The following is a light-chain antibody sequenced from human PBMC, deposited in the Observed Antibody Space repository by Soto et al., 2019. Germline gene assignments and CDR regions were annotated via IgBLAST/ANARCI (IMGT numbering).Light chain of an antibody. CDR1: SGAVTSGNY. V-gene: IGLV7-43*01. CDR2: STN. Sequence: QTVVTQEPSLTVSPGGTVTLTCARSSGAVTSGNYPNWFQQKPGQAPRALIYSTNHKYSWTPARFSGSLLGGKAALTLSGVQPEDEADYYCLLYYGGQLGVFGGGTKLTVL. CDR3: LLYYGGQLGV. J-gene: IGLJ2*01.